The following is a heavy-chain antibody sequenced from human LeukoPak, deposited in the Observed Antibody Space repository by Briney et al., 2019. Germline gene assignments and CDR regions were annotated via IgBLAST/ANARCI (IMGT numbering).Heavy chain of an antibody. Sequence: GGSLRLSCAASGFTFGIYAMSWVRQAPGEGLEWVSGISHSGGSTDYADPVKGRFIISRDNSKNTLYLQMKGLRVEDTAVYYCAKGLGDNSLHYYYYYTDVWGEGTTVTVSS. CDR1: GFTFGIYA. D-gene: IGHD3-3*01. CDR2: ISHSGGST. CDR3: AKGLGDNSLHYYYYYTDV. V-gene: IGHV3-23*01. J-gene: IGHJ6*03.